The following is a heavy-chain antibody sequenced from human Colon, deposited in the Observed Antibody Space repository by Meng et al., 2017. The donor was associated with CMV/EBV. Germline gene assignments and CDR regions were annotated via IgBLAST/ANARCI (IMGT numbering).Heavy chain of an antibody. J-gene: IGHJ4*02. CDR2: INPITGGT. CDR3: ASLSGGDFDY. D-gene: IGHD1-26*01. Sequence: QVLQVLLRAVVKSPGASVTLSCTASVYTFTGYFMFWVRQAPGQGLEWLGVINPITGGTNYAQKFQGKVTMTRDTSMNTAYMELSRLRSDDTAVYYCASLSGGDFDYWGQGTLVTVSS. CDR1: VYTFTGYF. V-gene: IGHV1-2*02.